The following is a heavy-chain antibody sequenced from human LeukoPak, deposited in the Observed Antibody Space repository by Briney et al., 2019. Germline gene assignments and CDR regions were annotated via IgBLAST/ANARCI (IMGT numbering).Heavy chain of an antibody. J-gene: IGHJ6*03. D-gene: IGHD2-2*02. CDR3: ARRKIDIVVVPAAISGTAKSRPIMDV. Sequence: ASVKVSFKASGYTFTSYDINWVRQATGQGPEWMGWMNPNSGNTGYAQKFQGRVTMTRNTSINTAYMQLSSLRSEDTAVYYCARRKIDIVVVPAAISGTAKSRPIMDVWGKGTTVTVSS. V-gene: IGHV1-8*01. CDR1: GYTFTSYD. CDR2: MNPNSGNT.